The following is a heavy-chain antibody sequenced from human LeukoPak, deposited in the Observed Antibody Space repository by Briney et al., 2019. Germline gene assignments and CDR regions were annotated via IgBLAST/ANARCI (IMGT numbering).Heavy chain of an antibody. CDR1: RITLSNYG. D-gene: IGHD3-10*01. V-gene: IGHV3-23*01. CDR2: GRDDGDIT. J-gene: IGHJ5*02. Sequence: AGSLRLSCVASRITLSNYGMSWVRQAPGKGLEWVSAGRDDGDITDYAESVKGRFTVSRDNTKNMLYRQMSSRRAEDTAIYYCANAPYGSGSYYVNLWGQGTLVTASS. CDR3: ANAPYGSGSYYVNL.